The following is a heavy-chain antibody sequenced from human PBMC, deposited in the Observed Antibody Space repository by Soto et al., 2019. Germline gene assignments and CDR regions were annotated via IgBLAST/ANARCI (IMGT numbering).Heavy chain of an antibody. CDR2: ISFNGRNQ. CDR3: ARDPTPAVYIGYHYGPLDS. V-gene: IGHV3-30*04. J-gene: IGHJ4*02. D-gene: IGHD5-12*01. CDR1: GFTFRNYA. Sequence: QVQLVESGGGVVQPGRSLRLSCEASGFTFRNYAMYWVRQAPGKGLEWVAFISFNGRNQNYADSVEGRFTISRDNSKNTLYLQLTSLRPEDTAVYTCARDPTPAVYIGYHYGPLDSWGQGTLVTVSS.